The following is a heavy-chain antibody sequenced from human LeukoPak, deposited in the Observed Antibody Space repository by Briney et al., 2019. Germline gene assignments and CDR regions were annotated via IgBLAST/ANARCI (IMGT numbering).Heavy chain of an antibody. CDR1: GSTFTVSY. J-gene: IGHJ4*02. V-gene: IGHV1-2*02. CDR3: ARPLNSGAYPVDY. D-gene: IGHD1-26*01. CDR2: INPNSGGT. Sequence: ASVKVSCKDSGSTFTVSYMHWVRQAPGQGLEWMGWINPNSGGTNYAQKFQGRVTMTRDTSISTAYVELSSLISDDTAVYYCARPLNSGAYPVDYWGQGTLVTVSS.